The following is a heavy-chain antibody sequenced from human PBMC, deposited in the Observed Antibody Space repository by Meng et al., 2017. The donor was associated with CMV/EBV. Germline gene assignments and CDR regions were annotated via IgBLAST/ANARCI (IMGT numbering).Heavy chain of an antibody. V-gene: IGHV4-30-4*08. CDR1: GGSISSGDYY. D-gene: IGHD2/OR15-2a*01. CDR2: IYSSGST. Sequence: HVQLQESGPGLVNPSQTLSLTCTVSGGSISSGDYYWSWIRQPPGKGLEWIWYIYSSGSTYYNPSLKSRVTISVDTSKNQFSLKLSSVTAADTAVYYCARTGEYPTFDYWGQGTLVTVSS. CDR3: ARTGEYPTFDY. J-gene: IGHJ4*02.